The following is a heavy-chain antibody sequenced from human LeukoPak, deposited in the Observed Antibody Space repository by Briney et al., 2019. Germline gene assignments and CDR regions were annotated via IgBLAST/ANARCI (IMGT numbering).Heavy chain of an antibody. CDR1: GFSFNGYG. CDR2: IRSKANYYAT. CDR3: TRSASVDIGGRPDFCYFDL. V-gene: IGHV3-73*01. Sequence: GGSLRLSCEGSGFSFNGYGLHWVRQASGKGLEWIGRIRSKANYYATAYVESVKGRFIVSRDYSKRSAYLQMNDLKTEDTAVYYCTRSASVDIGGRPDFCYFDLWGRGTLVTVSS. D-gene: IGHD1-26*01. J-gene: IGHJ2*01.